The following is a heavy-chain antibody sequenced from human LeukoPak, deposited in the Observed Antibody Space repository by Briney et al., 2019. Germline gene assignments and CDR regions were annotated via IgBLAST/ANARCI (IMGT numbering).Heavy chain of an antibody. J-gene: IGHJ4*02. Sequence: GESLKISCKGSGYSFTSYWIGWVRQAPGQGLEWMGWINPNSGGTNYEQKFQGRVTMTRDTSISTAYMELSSLRSDDTAVYYCARDGGFDYWGQGTLVTVSS. V-gene: IGHV1-2*02. CDR3: ARDGGFDY. D-gene: IGHD2-15*01. CDR1: GYSFTSYW. CDR2: INPNSGGT.